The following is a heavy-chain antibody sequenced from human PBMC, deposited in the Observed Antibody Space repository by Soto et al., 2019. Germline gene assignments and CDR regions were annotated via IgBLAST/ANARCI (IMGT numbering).Heavy chain of an antibody. J-gene: IGHJ5*02. CDR2: IYHNGST. D-gene: IGHD3-3*01. Sequence: SETLSLTCAVSGDSITSANWWSWVRQSPRKGLEWLGVIYHNGSTNYNPSLKSRVAISVDKAKNQFSLKLTSVTAEDTAVYYCARARGAIFGVVIRNWFDHWGQGTLVTVSS. V-gene: IGHV4-4*02. CDR1: GDSITSANW. CDR3: ARARGAIFGVVIRNWFDH.